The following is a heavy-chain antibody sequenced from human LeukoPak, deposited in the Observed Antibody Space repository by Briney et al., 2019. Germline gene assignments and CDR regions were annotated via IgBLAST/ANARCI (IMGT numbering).Heavy chain of an antibody. CDR2: ISYDGSSK. V-gene: IGHV3-30-3*01. J-gene: IGHJ3*02. Sequence: PGRSLRLSCAASGFTLSSYAMHWVRHAPGKGLGWVAVISYDGSSKYYADSVRGRFTISRDNSKNTLYLQMNSLRAEDTAVYYCARDKGGWDSSALGAFDIWGQGTMVTVSS. CDR3: ARDKGGWDSSALGAFDI. CDR1: GFTLSSYA. D-gene: IGHD3-22*01.